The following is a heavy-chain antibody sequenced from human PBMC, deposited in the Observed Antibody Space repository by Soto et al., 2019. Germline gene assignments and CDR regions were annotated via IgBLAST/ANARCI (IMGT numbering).Heavy chain of an antibody. CDR3: ARAGFGHGLDV. V-gene: IGHV3-72*01. D-gene: IGHD3-16*01. Sequence: EVELVESGGGLVQAGGSLRVSCGVSGFTSSDHYMDWVRQAPGKGLEWVGRTANKRSRYTTEYAASVKGSFIISRDELKNSVYLQMTSLKSEDTAVYYCARAGFGHGLDVWGQGTTVTVSS. CDR1: GFTSSDHY. J-gene: IGHJ6*02. CDR2: TANKRSRYTT.